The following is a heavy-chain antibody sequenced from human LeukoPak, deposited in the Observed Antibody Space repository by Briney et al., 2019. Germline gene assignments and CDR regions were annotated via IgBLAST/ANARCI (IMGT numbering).Heavy chain of an antibody. CDR1: GFTFSSYA. V-gene: IGHV3-30-3*01. J-gene: IGHJ6*01. Sequence: GRSLRLSCAASGFTFSSYAMRWVRQAPGKGLEWVGVISYVVSKKYYADSVKGRVTISRDNSKNTLSLQMNSLRAGDTAGYNGARVEGGPMSGAVAGWGEACTVT. D-gene: IGHD2-15*01. CDR2: ISYVVSKK. CDR3: ARVEGGPMSGAVAG.